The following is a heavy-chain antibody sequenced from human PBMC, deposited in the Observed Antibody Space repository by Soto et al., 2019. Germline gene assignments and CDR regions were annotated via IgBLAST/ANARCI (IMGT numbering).Heavy chain of an antibody. CDR2: ISAYNGNT. CDR1: GYTFTSYG. CDR3: ARDTYYDSSGPYGFDD. D-gene: IGHD3-22*01. Sequence: ASVKVSCKASGYTFTSYGISWVRQAPGQGLEWMGWISAYNGNTNYEQKLQGIVTMTTDTSTSTAYMELRSLRSDDTAVYYCARDTYYDSSGPYGFDDWGQGTLVTVSS. J-gene: IGHJ4*02. V-gene: IGHV1-18*04.